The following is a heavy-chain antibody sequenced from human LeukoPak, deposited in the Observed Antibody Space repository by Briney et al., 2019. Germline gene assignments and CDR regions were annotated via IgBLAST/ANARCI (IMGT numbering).Heavy chain of an antibody. CDR3: AREDYYYASGF. CDR2: ISGSGSTI. D-gene: IGHD3-10*01. CDR1: GFTFSDYY. J-gene: IGHJ4*02. Sequence: PGGSLRLSXAASGFTFSDYYMSWVRQASGKGLEGGSYISGSGSTIYYSDSVKGRFTFTRDNAKNSLYLQMNSLRAEDTAIYFCAREDYYYASGFWGQGTLVTVSS. V-gene: IGHV3-11*04.